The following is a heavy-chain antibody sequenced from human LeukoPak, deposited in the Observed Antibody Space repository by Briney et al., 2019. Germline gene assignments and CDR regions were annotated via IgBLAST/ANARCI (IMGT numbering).Heavy chain of an antibody. Sequence: SETLSLTCTVSGGSISSYYRSWIRQPPGKGLEWIGYIYYSGSTNYNPSLKSRVTISVDTSKNQFSLKLSSVTAADTAVYYCARFQPRVVINAFDIWGQGTMVTVSS. CDR2: IYYSGST. V-gene: IGHV4-59*01. CDR3: ARFQPRVVINAFDI. D-gene: IGHD3-3*01. J-gene: IGHJ3*02. CDR1: GGSISSYY.